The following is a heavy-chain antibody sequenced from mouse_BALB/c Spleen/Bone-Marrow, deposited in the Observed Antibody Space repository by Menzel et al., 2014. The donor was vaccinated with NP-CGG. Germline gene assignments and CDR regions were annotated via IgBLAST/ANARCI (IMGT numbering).Heavy chain of an antibody. D-gene: IGHD1-1*01. CDR2: IDPYYGGT. V-gene: IGHV1-39*01. J-gene: IGHJ4*01. CDR3: ARRGTYGSSPYDYAMDY. Sequence: EVKVVDSGPELEKPGASVKISCKASGYSFTGYNMNWVKQSNGKSLEWIGNIDPYYGGTSYNQKFKGKATLTVDKSSSTAYMQLKSLTSEDSVVYYCARRGTYGSSPYDYAMDYWGQGTSVTVSS. CDR1: GYSFTGYN.